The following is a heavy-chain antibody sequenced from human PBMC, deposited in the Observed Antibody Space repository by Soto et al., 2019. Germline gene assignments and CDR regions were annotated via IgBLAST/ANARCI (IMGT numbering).Heavy chain of an antibody. V-gene: IGHV3-30*03. J-gene: IGHJ4*02. CDR3: ASIAAAAEIDY. CDR2: ISYDGSNK. D-gene: IGHD6-13*01. CDR1: GFTFSSYG. Sequence: QVQLVESGGGVVQPGRSLRLSCAASGFTFSSYGMHWVRQAPGKGLEWVAVISYDGSNKYYADSVKGRFTISRDNSENTLYLQMNSLRAEDTAVYYCASIAAAAEIDYWGQGTLVTVSS.